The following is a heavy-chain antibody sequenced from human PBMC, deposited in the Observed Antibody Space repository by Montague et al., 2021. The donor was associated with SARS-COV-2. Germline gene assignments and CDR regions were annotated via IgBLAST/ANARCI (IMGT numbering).Heavy chain of an antibody. Sequence: SETLSLTCTVAGGSISSGSYYWGWIRQPPGKGLEWNGNIHSSGSTYYKSRVTISVDTSKNQFSLKVTSVTAADTAVYYCARRVGGSGWLDFWGQGTLVTVSS. CDR3: ARRVGGSGWLDF. D-gene: IGHD6-25*01. J-gene: IGHJ4*02. CDR2: IHSSGST. CDR1: GGSISSGSYY. V-gene: IGHV4-39*01.